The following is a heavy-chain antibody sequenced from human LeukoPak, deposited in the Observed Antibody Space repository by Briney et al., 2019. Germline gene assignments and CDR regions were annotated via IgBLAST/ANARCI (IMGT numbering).Heavy chain of an antibody. D-gene: IGHD3-22*01. CDR1: NYSISNGYF. CDR2: IYQSGIA. J-gene: IGHJ5*01. CDR3: ARVGSSGPFNWFDS. V-gene: IGHV4-38-2*01. Sequence: SETLSLTCVVSNYSISNGYFWGWIRQPPGKRLEWIGSIYQSGIAYYNPSLESRVTISVDTSKHQFSLKLSSVSAGDTAIYYCARVGSSGPFNWFDSWGHGTLVTVSS.